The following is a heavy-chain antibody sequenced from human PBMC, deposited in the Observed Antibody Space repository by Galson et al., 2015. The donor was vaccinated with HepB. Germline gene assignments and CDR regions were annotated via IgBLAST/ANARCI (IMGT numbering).Heavy chain of an antibody. CDR1: GGSISSSSYY. CDR3: ARPEKWEQPDAFDI. CDR2: IYYSGST. Sequence: TLSLTCTVSGGSISSSSYYWGWIRQPPGKGLEWIGSIYYSGSTYYNPSLKSRVTISVDTSKNQFSLKLSSVTAADTAVYYCARPEKWEQPDAFDIWGQGTMVTVSS. D-gene: IGHD1-26*01. J-gene: IGHJ3*02. V-gene: IGHV4-39*01.